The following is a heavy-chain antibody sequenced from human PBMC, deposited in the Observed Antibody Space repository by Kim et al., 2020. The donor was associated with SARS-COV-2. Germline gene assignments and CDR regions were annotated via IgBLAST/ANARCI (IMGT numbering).Heavy chain of an antibody. V-gene: IGHV6-1*01. CDR1: GDSVSSNSAA. CDR2: TYYRSKWYN. D-gene: IGHD3-9*01. J-gene: IGHJ4*02. Sequence: SQTLSLTCAISGDSVSSNSAAWNWIRQSPSRGLEWLGRTYYRSKWYNDYAVSVKSRITINPDTSKNQFSLQLNSVTPEDTAVYYCARDPAIGYDILTGYYNVFEYWGQGTLVPVSS. CDR3: ARDPAIGYDILTGYYNVFEY.